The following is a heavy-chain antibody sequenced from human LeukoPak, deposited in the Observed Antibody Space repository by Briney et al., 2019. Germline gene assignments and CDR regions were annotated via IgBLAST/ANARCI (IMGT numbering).Heavy chain of an antibody. CDR1: GGSISSSSYY. Sequence: KASETLSLTCTVSGGSISSSSYYWGWIRQPPGKGLEWIGSIYYSGSTYHNPSLKSRVTISVDTSKNQFSLKLSSVTAADTAVYYCARVGDYYGSGLDYWGQGTLVTVSS. CDR2: IYYSGST. V-gene: IGHV4-39*07. CDR3: ARVGDYYGSGLDY. D-gene: IGHD3-10*01. J-gene: IGHJ4*02.